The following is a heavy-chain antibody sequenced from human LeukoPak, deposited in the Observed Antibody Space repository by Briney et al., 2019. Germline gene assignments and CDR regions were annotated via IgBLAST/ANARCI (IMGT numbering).Heavy chain of an antibody. Sequence: SGGSLRLSCAASGFTFSSYGMHWVRQAPGKGLEWVAVISYDGSNKYYADSVKGRFTISRDNSKNTLYLQMNSLRAEDTAVYYCAKSGPQEMTTVNYWGQGTLVTVSS. CDR1: GFTFSSYG. D-gene: IGHD4-17*01. J-gene: IGHJ4*02. CDR2: ISYDGSNK. V-gene: IGHV3-30*18. CDR3: AKSGPQEMTTVNY.